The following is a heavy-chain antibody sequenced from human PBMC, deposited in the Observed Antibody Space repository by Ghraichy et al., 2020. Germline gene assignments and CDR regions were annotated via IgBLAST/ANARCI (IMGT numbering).Heavy chain of an antibody. CDR1: GYTFTSYG. Sequence: ASVKVSCKASGYTFTSYGISWVRQAPGQGLEWMGWISAYNGNTNYAQKLQGRVTMTTDTSTSTAYMELRSLRSDDTAVYYCARGRWVDSPGFYYYYYGMDVWGQGTTVTVSS. CDR3: ARGRWVDSPGFYYYYYGMDV. CDR2: ISAYNGNT. D-gene: IGHD5-24*01. J-gene: IGHJ6*02. V-gene: IGHV1-18*01.